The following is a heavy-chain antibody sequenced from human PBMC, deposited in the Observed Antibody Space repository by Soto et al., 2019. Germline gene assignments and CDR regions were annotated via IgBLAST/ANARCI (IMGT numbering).Heavy chain of an antibody. Sequence: SETLSLTCTVSGGSISSYFYIWVRQPPGKGLEWIGSVYYTGTTDYNPSLKSRVTISVDTSKTQFSLNLRSVTAADTTVYYCARDLAAVPRAFDYWGRGTLVTVSS. V-gene: IGHV4-59*01. CDR3: ARDLAAVPRAFDY. D-gene: IGHD6-13*01. CDR1: GGSISSYF. J-gene: IGHJ4*02. CDR2: VYYTGTT.